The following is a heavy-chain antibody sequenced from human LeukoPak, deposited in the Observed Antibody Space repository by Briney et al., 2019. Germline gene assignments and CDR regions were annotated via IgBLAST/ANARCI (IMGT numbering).Heavy chain of an antibody. CDR1: GGSITSTNY. J-gene: IGHJ4*02. CDR2: VNLRGST. V-gene: IGHV4-4*02. Sequence: SETLSLTCAVSGGSITSTNYWTCVRQPPGKGLEWIGEVNLRGSTNYNPSLMGRVAISVDMSENHISLQLTSGTAADTAVDDCSSEGGAYRPLDYWGQGTLVTASS. D-gene: IGHD3-16*01. CDR3: SSEGGAYRPLDY.